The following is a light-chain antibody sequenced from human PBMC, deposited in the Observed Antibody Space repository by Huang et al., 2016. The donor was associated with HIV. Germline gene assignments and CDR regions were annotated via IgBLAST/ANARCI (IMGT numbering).Light chain of an antibody. CDR3: MQGLETPFT. Sequence: DLVMTQSPFSLPVSPGEPDSISCRSNQILRQSNVYNYLYWYLQKSGPSPQLLVYLASIRASGVPDMFSGSGTVTVFTLKISRVESEEVWVYYCMQGLETPFTFGPGTKVDFK. CDR2: LAS. J-gene: IGKJ3*01. CDR1: QILRQSNVYNY. V-gene: IGKV2-28*01.